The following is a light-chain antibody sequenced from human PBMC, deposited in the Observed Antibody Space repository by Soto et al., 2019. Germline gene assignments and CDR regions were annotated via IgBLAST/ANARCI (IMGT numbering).Light chain of an antibody. Sequence: EIVLTQSPGTLSLSPGERATLSCRASQSVSSSYLAWYQQKPGQAPRLLIYGASSRATGIPDRFSGSGSGTDFNLTISRLEPENFAVYYCQQYGSSLITFGQGTRLDIK. J-gene: IGKJ5*01. V-gene: IGKV3-20*01. CDR3: QQYGSSLIT. CDR1: QSVSSSY. CDR2: GAS.